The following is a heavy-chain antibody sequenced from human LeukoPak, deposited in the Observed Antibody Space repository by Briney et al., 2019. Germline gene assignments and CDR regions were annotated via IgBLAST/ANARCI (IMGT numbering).Heavy chain of an antibody. CDR2: ISSSTSYT. J-gene: IGHJ4*02. CDR3: ARGSSSGW. D-gene: IGHD6-19*01. CDR1: GFTFSSYS. Sequence: GGSLRLSCAASGFTFSSYSMNWIRQAPGKGLEWVSYISSSTSYTNYADSVKGRFTISRDNAKNSLYLQMNSLRAEDTAVYYCARGSSSGWWGQGTLVTVSS. V-gene: IGHV3-21*05.